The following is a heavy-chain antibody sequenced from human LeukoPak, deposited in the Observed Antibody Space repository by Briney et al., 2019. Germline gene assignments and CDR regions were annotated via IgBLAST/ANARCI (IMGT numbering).Heavy chain of an antibody. CDR1: GVSISSSNSY. Sequence: SETLSLTCTIAGVSISSSNSYWGWLRQPPEKGLDWIGSIYYSGNTYYNASPKSQVSISIDTSKNQFSLRLTSVTAADTAVYYCARQTGSGLFILPGGQGTLVTVSS. CDR2: IYYSGNT. D-gene: IGHD3/OR15-3a*01. V-gene: IGHV4-39*01. J-gene: IGHJ4*02. CDR3: ARQTGSGLFILP.